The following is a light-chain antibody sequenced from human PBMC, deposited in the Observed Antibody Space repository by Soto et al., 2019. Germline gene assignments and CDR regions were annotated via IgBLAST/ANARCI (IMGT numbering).Light chain of an antibody. CDR2: SND. CDR3: AAWDDSLNGLYV. J-gene: IGLJ1*01. V-gene: IGLV1-44*01. CDR1: SSNIGSNT. Sequence: QSVLTQTPSASGTPGQRVTISCSGSSSNIGSNTVNWYQQLPGTAPKLLIYSNDHRPSGVPDRFSGSKSGTSASLAISGLQSEDEADYYCAAWDDSLNGLYVFGTGTKLTVL.